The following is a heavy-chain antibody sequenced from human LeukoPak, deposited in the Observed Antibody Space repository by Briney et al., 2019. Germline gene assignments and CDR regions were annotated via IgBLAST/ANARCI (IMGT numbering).Heavy chain of an antibody. Sequence: GESLRLSCAASGFTFSSYMMTWVRQAPGKGLEWVANIKPDGGEKFYVDSVRGRFTISRDNSKNTLYLQMSSLRAEDTAVYYCARGAAAGTMEYYYFDYWGQGTLVTVSS. J-gene: IGHJ4*02. D-gene: IGHD6-13*01. V-gene: IGHV3-7*03. CDR3: ARGAAAGTMEYYYFDY. CDR1: GFTFSSYM. CDR2: IKPDGGEK.